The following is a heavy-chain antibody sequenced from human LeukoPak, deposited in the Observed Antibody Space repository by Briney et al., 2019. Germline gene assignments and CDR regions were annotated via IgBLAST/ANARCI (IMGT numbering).Heavy chain of an antibody. CDR2: INSDGSWT. CDR1: GNYW. Sequence: PGGSLRLSCAASGNYWMHWVRQAPGKGLGWVSHINSDGSWTGYADSVKGRFTISKDNAKNTVYLQMNNLRAEDTAVYYCVSFYETNWGRGTLVTVSS. J-gene: IGHJ4*02. D-gene: IGHD2-2*01. V-gene: IGHV3-74*01. CDR3: VSFYETN.